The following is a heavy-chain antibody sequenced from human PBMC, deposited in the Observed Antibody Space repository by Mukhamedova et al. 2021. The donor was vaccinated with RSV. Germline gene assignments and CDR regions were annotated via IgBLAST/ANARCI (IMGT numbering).Heavy chain of an antibody. CDR3: TRHQAISARFVGFDS. D-gene: IGHD3-3*01. J-gene: IGHJ4*02. Sequence: MGWVRQMPGKGLECMGIIYPGDSDTRYSPSFQGQVTISADKSSDTAYLQWNSLKASDTAMYYCTRHQAISARFVGFDSWGQGTLVT. V-gene: IGHV5-51*01. CDR2: IYPGDSDT.